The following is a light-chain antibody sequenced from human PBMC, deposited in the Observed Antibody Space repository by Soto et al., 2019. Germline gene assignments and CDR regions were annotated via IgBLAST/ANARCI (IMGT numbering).Light chain of an antibody. J-gene: IGKJ4*01. V-gene: IGKV3-20*01. CDR3: EYYGSSIT. Sequence: GLTQSPGTLSVSPGERATVSCRASQSISNNHLACYQQKPGQAPRLLIHGTSNRATGIPDRFSGSGSGTDFTLTFSRLEPEDFAVYYCEYYGSSITFGGGTKV. CDR2: GTS. CDR1: QSISNNH.